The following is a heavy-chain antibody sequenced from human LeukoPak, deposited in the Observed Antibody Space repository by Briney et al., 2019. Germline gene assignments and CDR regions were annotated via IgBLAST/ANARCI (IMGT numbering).Heavy chain of an antibody. V-gene: IGHV1-46*01. CDR1: GYTFTSYY. CDR2: INPSGGST. CDR3: ARAYDSSGYYYATPNY. D-gene: IGHD3-22*01. J-gene: IGHJ4*02. Sequence: ASVKVSCKASGYTFTSYYMHWVRQAPGQGLEWMGIINPSGGSTSYAQKFQGRVTMTRDTSISTAYMELSRLRSDDTAVYYCARAYDSSGYYYATPNYWGQGTLVTVSS.